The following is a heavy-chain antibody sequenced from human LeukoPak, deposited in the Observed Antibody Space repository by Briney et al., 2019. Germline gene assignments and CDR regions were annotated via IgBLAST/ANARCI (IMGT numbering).Heavy chain of an antibody. D-gene: IGHD5-18*01. V-gene: IGHV1-2*04. CDR2: INPNSSGT. CDR1: GYTFTGYY. Sequence: GASVKVSCKASGYTFTGYYMHWVRQAPGQGLEWMGWINPNSSGTNYARKFQGWVTMTRDTSISTAYMELSRLRSDDTAVYYCARGGYSYGPGAFDIWGQGTMVTVSS. J-gene: IGHJ3*02. CDR3: ARGGYSYGPGAFDI.